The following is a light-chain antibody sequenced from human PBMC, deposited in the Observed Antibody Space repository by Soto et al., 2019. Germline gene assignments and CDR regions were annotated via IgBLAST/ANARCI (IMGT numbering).Light chain of an antibody. V-gene: IGKV1-27*01. CDR2: AAS. CDR1: QDISNY. CDR3: QKYNGAPPET. J-gene: IGKJ3*01. Sequence: DIQMTQSPSSLSATVGDRVTITCRASQDISNYLARHQQKPGKVPKLLTYAASTLQPGVPTPFRGSESGTDFTLTISSLQPEDVATYYCQKYNGAPPETFGPGTKVAIK.